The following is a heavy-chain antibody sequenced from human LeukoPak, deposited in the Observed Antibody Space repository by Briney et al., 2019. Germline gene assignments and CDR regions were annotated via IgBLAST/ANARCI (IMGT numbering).Heavy chain of an antibody. Sequence: SETLSLTCTVSGGSISSYYWSWIRQPAGKGLEWIGRIYTSGSTNYNPSLKSRVTMSVDTSKNQFSLKLSSVTAADTAVYYCARVDTITAAGTIDYWGQGTLVTVSS. CDR2: IYTSGST. CDR3: ARVDTITAAGTIDY. D-gene: IGHD6-13*01. J-gene: IGHJ4*02. CDR1: GGSISSYY. V-gene: IGHV4-4*07.